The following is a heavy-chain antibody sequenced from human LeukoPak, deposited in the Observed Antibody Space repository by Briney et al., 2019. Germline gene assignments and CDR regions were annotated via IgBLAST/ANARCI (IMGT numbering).Heavy chain of an antibody. CDR2: ISYDGSNK. CDR1: GFTVSSYG. J-gene: IGHJ4*02. V-gene: IGHV3-30*03. Sequence: GRSLRLSCAASGFTVSSYGMPWVRQAPGKGLKWVAVISYDGSNKYYAASVKGRLTISRDNSKNTLYLQRNSLRAEATAVYSCGDSRIAAAGILDYWGQGTLVTVSS. CDR3: GDSRIAAAGILDY. D-gene: IGHD6-13*01.